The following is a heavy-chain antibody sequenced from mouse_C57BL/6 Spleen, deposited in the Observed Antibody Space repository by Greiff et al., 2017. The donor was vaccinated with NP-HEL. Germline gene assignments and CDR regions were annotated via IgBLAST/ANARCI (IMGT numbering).Heavy chain of an antibody. CDR1: GYTFTSYW. Sequence: QVQLQQPGAELVKPGASVKMSCKASGYTFTSYWLTWVKQRPGQGLEWIGDIYPGSGSTNYNEKFKSKATLTVDTSSSTAYMQLSSLTSEDSAVYYCASNYVDYAMDYWGQGTSVTVSS. CDR3: ASNYVDYAMDY. CDR2: IYPGSGST. V-gene: IGHV1-55*01. D-gene: IGHD2-1*01. J-gene: IGHJ4*01.